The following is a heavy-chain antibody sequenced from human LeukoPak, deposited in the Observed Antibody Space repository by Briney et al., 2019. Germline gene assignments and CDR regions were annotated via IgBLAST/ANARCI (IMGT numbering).Heavy chain of an antibody. D-gene: IGHD4-17*01. CDR1: GFTYSSYA. Sequence: GGSLRLSCAASGFTYSSYAMHLVRQASGKGLEWVAVISYDGSNKYYADSVKGRFTISRDNSKNTLYLQMNSLRAEDTAVYYCARDRGDYGDPAYYGMDVWGQGTTVTVSS. V-gene: IGHV3-30-3*01. CDR3: ARDRGDYGDPAYYGMDV. CDR2: ISYDGSNK. J-gene: IGHJ6*02.